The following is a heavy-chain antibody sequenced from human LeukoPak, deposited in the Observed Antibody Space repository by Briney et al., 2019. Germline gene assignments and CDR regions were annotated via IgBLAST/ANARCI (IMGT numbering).Heavy chain of an antibody. CDR1: GGSIGSYY. V-gene: IGHV4-4*07. CDR2: IYTSGST. Sequence: SETLSLTCSVSGGSIGSYYWTWIRQPAGKGLEWIGRIYTSGSTNYNPSLKSRVTMSVDTTKNQFSLKLNSVTAADTAVYYCARVKGGDRGYYYFDPWGRGTLVTVSS. CDR3: ARVKGGDRGYYYFDP. J-gene: IGHJ2*01. D-gene: IGHD2-21*02.